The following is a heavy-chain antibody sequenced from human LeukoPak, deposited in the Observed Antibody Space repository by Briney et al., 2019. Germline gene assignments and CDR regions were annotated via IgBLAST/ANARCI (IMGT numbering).Heavy chain of an antibody. CDR2: ISGSGGST. CDR1: GFTFSNYG. CDR3: AKDHPPEFSY. V-gene: IGHV3-23*01. Sequence: GGSLRLSCAASGFTFSNYGMSWVRQAPGMGLEWVSAISGSGGSTYYADSVKGRFTISRDNSKNTLYLQMNSLRAEDTAVYYCAKDHPPEFSYWGQGTLVTVSS. D-gene: IGHD3-10*01. J-gene: IGHJ4*02.